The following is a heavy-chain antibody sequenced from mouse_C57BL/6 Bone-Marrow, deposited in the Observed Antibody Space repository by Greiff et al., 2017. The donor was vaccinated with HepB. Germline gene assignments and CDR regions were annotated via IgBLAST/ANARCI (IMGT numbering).Heavy chain of an antibody. J-gene: IGHJ2*01. CDR1: GYTFTNYW. Sequence: QVQLQQSGAELVRPGTSVKMSCKASGYTFTNYWIGWAKQRPGHGLEWIGDIYPGGGYTNYNEKFKGKATLTADKSSSTAYMQFSSLTSEDSAIYYCARCDVYYLDYWGQGTTLTVSS. CDR2: IYPGGGYT. V-gene: IGHV1-63*01. CDR3: ARCDVYYLDY. D-gene: IGHD2-3*01.